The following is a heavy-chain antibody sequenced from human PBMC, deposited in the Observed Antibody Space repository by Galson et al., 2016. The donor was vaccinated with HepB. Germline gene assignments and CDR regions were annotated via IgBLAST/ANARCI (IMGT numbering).Heavy chain of an antibody. J-gene: IGHJ3*01. CDR1: GFTFSNYW. V-gene: IGHV3-7*01. CDR2: LKQDGSNK. Sequence: SLRLSCAASGFTFSNYWMSWVRQAPGKGLECVANLKQDGSNKYYVDSVMGRFTISRDNAKNSLYLQMNSLSAEDTAVYYCATGGSRGISEAFGFWGQGTMVTVSS. D-gene: IGHD3-16*01. CDR3: ATGGSRGISEAFGF.